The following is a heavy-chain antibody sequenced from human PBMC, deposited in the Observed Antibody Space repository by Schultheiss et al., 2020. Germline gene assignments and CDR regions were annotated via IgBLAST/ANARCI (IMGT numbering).Heavy chain of an antibody. V-gene: IGHV3-64*01. Sequence: GGSLRLSCAASGLTLSTYTMHWVRQAPGKGLEYVSAINNNGGSTHYATSVKGRFTISRDNSKNTLFLQMDGLRPEDMGVYYCARDGLITEGIYHYYMDVWGKGTRVTVSS. CDR2: INNNGGST. CDR1: GLTLSTYT. J-gene: IGHJ6*03. D-gene: IGHD3/OR15-3a*01. CDR3: ARDGLITEGIYHYYMDV.